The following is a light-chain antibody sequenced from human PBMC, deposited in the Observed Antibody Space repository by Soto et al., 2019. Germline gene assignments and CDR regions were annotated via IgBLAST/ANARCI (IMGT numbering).Light chain of an antibody. J-gene: IGKJ4*02. CDR3: QQRSNWPPLT. V-gene: IGKV3D-20*02. Sequence: EIVLTQSPGTLSLSPGERATLSCRASQSVSSSYLAWYQQKPGQAPRLLIYGASSRATGIPDRFSGSGSGTDFTLTISSLEHEDFAVYYGQQRSNWPPLTFGGGTKVESK. CDR1: QSVSSSY. CDR2: GAS.